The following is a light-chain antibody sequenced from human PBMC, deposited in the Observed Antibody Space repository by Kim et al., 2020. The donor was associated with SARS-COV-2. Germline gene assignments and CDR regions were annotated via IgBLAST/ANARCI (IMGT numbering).Light chain of an antibody. CDR1: DIGSKN. Sequence: VALGQTARSTCGGNDIGSKNVHWYQQKPGQDPVLVIYRDSNRPSWIPERVSGSNSGNTATLTISRAQAGDEADYYCQVWDSSTGVFGGGTQLTVL. V-gene: IGLV3-9*01. CDR3: QVWDSSTGV. CDR2: RDS. J-gene: IGLJ3*02.